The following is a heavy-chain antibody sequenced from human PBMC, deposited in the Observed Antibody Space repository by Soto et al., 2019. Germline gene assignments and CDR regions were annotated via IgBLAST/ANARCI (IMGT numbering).Heavy chain of an antibody. D-gene: IGHD6-19*01. CDR3: VRDRALDSSGHWLDT. V-gene: IGHV4-31*03. CDR2: IYHIGSP. CDR1: GRSVSSGGYY. J-gene: IGHJ5*02. Sequence: SETLSLTCTVSGRSVSSGGYYWTWIRQHPGRGLEWIGYIYHIGSPYYNPSLESRVTISLDTSKNQFSLNLTSVTAADTAISYCVRDRALDSSGHWLDTLGQETLVTVSS.